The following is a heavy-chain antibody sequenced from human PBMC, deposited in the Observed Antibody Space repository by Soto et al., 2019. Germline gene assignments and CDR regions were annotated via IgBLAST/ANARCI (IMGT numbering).Heavy chain of an antibody. Sequence: EVQLVESGGGLVKPGGSLRLSCAASGFTFSSYSMNWVRQAPGKGLEWVSSISSSSGYIYYADSVKGRFTISRDNAKNSLYLQMNCLGAEDTAVYYWARIVVVADPHAQPADFAYWGQGTLVTVSS. J-gene: IGHJ4*02. CDR2: ISSSSGYI. V-gene: IGHV3-21*01. CDR3: ARIVVVADPHAQPADFAY. CDR1: GFTFSSYS. D-gene: IGHD2-2*01.